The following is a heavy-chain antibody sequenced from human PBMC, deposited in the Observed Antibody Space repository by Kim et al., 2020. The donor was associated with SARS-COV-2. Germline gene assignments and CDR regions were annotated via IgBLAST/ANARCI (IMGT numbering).Heavy chain of an antibody. J-gene: IGHJ5*02. V-gene: IGHV4-30-2*01. CDR3: ARGYSSSWHPNWFDP. Sequence: SETLSLTCAVSGGSISSGGYSWSWIRQPPGKGLEWIGYIYHSGSTYYNPSLKSRVTISVHRSKNQFSLKLSSVTAAATAVYYCARGYSSSWHPNWFDPWG. D-gene: IGHD6-13*01. CDR2: IYHSGST. CDR1: GGSISSGGYS.